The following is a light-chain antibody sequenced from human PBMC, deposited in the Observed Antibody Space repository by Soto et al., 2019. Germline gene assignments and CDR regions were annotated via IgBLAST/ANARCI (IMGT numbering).Light chain of an antibody. J-gene: IGKJ4*01. CDR3: QQYNNWPPIT. CDR2: GAS. V-gene: IGKV3D-7*01. CDR1: QSVSSSF. Sequence: EIVLTQSPATLSLSPWERATLSCRASQSVSSSFLAWYQQKAGQAPRLLIYGASRRATGIPDRFSGSGSGTDFTLTISSLQSEDFAVYYCQQYNNWPPITFGGGTKVDIK.